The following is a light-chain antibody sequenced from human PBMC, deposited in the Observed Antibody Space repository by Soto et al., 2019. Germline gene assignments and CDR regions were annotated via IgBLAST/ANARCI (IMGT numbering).Light chain of an antibody. J-gene: IGLJ2*01. CDR3: CSYGGYTTYVV. CDR1: SSDVGRYNL. Sequence: QSALSQPASVSGSHGQSITIFCTGTSSDVGRYNLVSWYQHHPGKAPKFIIYGDTKRPSGVSNRFSGSKSGNTASLTISGHQAEDEADYYCCSYGGYTTYVVFGGGTKLTVL. V-gene: IGLV2-23*01. CDR2: GDT.